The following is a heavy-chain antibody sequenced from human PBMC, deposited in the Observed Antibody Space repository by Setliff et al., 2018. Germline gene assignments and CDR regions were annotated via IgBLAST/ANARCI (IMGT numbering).Heavy chain of an antibody. D-gene: IGHD3-3*01. J-gene: IGHJ3*02. CDR2: IHYSGST. Sequence: SETLSLTSSVSGGSISSNYWSWMRQPPGKGLEWIGYIHYSGSTSYNPSLKSRVTILVDTSKNQLSLRVNSMTAADTAVYYCARVAEASMRHIGIFGVVPHGFDIWGQGTMVTVS. CDR3: ARVAEASMRHIGIFGVVPHGFDI. V-gene: IGHV4-59*01. CDR1: GGSISSNY.